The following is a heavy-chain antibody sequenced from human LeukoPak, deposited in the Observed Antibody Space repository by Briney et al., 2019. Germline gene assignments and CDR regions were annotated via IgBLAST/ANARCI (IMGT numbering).Heavy chain of an antibody. J-gene: IGHJ1*01. D-gene: IGHD4-17*01. CDR3: ARARFHYGDYVGNAEYFQH. CDR1: GYTFTSYD. Sequence: ASVKVSCKASGYTFTSYDINWVRQATGQGLEWMGWMNPNSGNTGYAQKFQGRVTMTRNTSISTAYMELSSLRSEDTAVYYCARARFHYGDYVGNAEYFQHWGQGTLVTVSS. V-gene: IGHV1-8*01. CDR2: MNPNSGNT.